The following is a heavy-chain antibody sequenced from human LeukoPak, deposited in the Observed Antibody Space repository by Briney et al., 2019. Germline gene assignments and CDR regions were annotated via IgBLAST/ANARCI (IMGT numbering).Heavy chain of an antibody. CDR1: GGSISSGGYY. V-gene: IGHV4-31*03. Sequence: SETLSLTCTVSGGSISSGGYYWSWIRQHPGKGLEWIGYIHYSGSTYYNPSLKSRVTISVDTSKNQFSLKLSSVTAADTAVYYCARGRYYYGSGSYYPFDYWGQGTLVTVSS. CDR2: IHYSGST. D-gene: IGHD3-10*01. J-gene: IGHJ4*02. CDR3: ARGRYYYGSGSYYPFDY.